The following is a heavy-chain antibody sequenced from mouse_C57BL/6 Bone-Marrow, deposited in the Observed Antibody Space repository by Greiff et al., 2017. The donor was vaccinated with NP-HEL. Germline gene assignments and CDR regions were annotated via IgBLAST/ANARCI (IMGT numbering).Heavy chain of an antibody. Sequence: VQLKESGGGLVKPGGSLKLSCAASGFTFSSYTMSWVRQTPEKRLEWVATISGGGGNTYYPDSVKGRFTISRDNAKNTLYLQMSSLRSEDTALYYCARRRTGRWGYFDYWGQGTTLTVSS. CDR1: GFTFSSYT. V-gene: IGHV5-9*01. D-gene: IGHD1-1*01. CDR3: ARRRTGRWGYFDY. CDR2: ISGGGGNT. J-gene: IGHJ2*01.